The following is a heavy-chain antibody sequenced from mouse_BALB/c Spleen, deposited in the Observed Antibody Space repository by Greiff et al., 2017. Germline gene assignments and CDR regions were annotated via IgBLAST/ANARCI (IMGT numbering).Heavy chain of an antibody. J-gene: IGHJ3*01. V-gene: IGHV7-3*02. Sequence: DVQLVESGGGLVQPGGSLRLSCATSGFTFTDYYMSWVRQPPGKALEWLGFIRNKANGYTTEYSASVKGRFTISRDNSQSILYLQMNTLRAEDSATYYCARDLLRAGFAYWGQGTLVTVSA. CDR1: GFTFTDYY. CDR2: IRNKANGYTT. CDR3: ARDLLRAGFAY.